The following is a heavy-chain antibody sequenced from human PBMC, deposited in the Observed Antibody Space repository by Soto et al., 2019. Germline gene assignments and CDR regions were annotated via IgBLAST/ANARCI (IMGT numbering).Heavy chain of an antibody. CDR1: GFTFSSYG. CDR2: IWYDGSNK. Sequence: QVQLVESGGGVVQPGRSLRLSCAASGFTFSSYGMHWVRQAPGKGLEWVAVIWYDGSNKYYADSVKGRFTISRDNSKNRLYLQMHSLRGEETAVYCGARENEGQGLAYYGYYGREVWGQGTTVHVSS. V-gene: IGHV3-33*01. CDR3: ARENEGQGLAYYGYYGREV. J-gene: IGHJ6*02. D-gene: IGHD6-19*01.